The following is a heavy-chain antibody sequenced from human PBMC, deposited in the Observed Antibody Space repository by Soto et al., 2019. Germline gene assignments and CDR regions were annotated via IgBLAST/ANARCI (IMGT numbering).Heavy chain of an antibody. V-gene: IGHV5-51*01. CDR1: GYSFTNYW. CDR2: IYPGDSDT. J-gene: IGHJ3*02. Sequence: PGESLKISCKGSGYSFTNYWIAWVRQMPGQGLEWMGIIYPGDSDTTYNPSVQGHVTISVDKSISTAYLQWASLEASDTAMYYCARQKLWMATIHHDAFDIWGQGTMVTV. CDR3: ARQKLWMATIHHDAFDI. D-gene: IGHD2-21*01.